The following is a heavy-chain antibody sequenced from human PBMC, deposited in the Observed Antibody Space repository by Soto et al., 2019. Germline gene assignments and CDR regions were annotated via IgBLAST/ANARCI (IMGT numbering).Heavy chain of an antibody. J-gene: IGHJ4*02. Sequence: QVQLQESGPGLVKPSETLSLTCTVSGGSISSYYWSWIRQPPGKGLEWIGYIYYTGSTNYNPSLNSRLTISVDTSKHQFSLKLSSATAADTAVYYCARHEATAIRSFDSWGQGTLVTVSS. D-gene: IGHD2-21*02. CDR1: GGSISSYY. V-gene: IGHV4-59*08. CDR2: IYYTGST. CDR3: ARHEATAIRSFDS.